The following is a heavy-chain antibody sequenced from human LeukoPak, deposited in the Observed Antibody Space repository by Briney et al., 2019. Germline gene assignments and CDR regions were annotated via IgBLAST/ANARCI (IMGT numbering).Heavy chain of an antibody. J-gene: IGHJ4*02. CDR1: GDSFTSYW. CDR3: ARRSSSGWYDFDY. CDR2: IDPSDSYT. D-gene: IGHD6-19*01. V-gene: IGHV5-10-1*01. Sequence: GESLKISCKGSGDSFTSYWISWVRQMPGKGLECMGRIDPSDSYTNYSPSFQGHVTISADKSISTAYLQWRSLKASDTAMYYCARRSSSGWYDFDYWGQGTLVTVSS.